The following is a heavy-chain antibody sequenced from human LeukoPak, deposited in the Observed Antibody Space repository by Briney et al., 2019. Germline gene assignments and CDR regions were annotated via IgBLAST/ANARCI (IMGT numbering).Heavy chain of an antibody. CDR2: IGIAGDT. CDR3: TRPAHSSGFTQGGGVDY. D-gene: IGHD6-19*01. V-gene: IGHV3-13*01. CDR1: GFTFSNHA. J-gene: IGHJ4*02. Sequence: GGSLRLSCATSGFTFSNHAMHWVRQATGKGLEWVSAIGIAGDTFYPGSVKGRFTISRENAKNSLSLQINSLKAEDTAVYYCTRPAHSSGFTQGGGVDYWGQGTLVTVSS.